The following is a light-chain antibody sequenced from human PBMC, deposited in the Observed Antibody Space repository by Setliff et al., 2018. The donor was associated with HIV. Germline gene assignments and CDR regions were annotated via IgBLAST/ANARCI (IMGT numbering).Light chain of an antibody. CDR2: ENY. CDR1: GSNIENNY. Sequence: QSVLTQPPSVSAAPGQKVTISCSGSGSNIENNYVSWYQQLPGTAPKLLIYENYKRPSGISDRFSGSKSGTSATLDITGLQTGDEADYYCGTWDSSLSAGCVFGTGTKGTV. CDR3: GTWDSSLSAGCV. V-gene: IGLV1-51*02. J-gene: IGLJ1*01.